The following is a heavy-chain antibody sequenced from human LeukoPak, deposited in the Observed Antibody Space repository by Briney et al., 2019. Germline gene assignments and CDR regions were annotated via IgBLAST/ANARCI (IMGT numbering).Heavy chain of an antibody. Sequence: ASVKVSCKASGGTFSSYAISWVRQAPGQGLEWMGGIIPIFGTANYAQKFQGRVTITTDESTSTAYMELSSLRSEDTAVYYCARGSVSPTSIYYYMDVWGQGTTVTVSS. D-gene: IGHD3-3*01. J-gene: IGHJ6*03. CDR1: GGTFSSYA. V-gene: IGHV1-69*05. CDR3: ARGSVSPTSIYYYMDV. CDR2: IIPIFGTA.